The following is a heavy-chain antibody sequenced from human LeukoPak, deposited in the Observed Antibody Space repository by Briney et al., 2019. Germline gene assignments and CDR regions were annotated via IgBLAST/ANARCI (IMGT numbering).Heavy chain of an antibody. CDR3: AKEPKEWELPDY. V-gene: IGHV3-30*02. J-gene: IGHJ4*02. CDR2: IRFDGSNK. CDR1: GFTFSNFG. Sequence: GGSLRLSCAASGFTFSNFGMHWVRQAPGKGLEWVAFIRFDGSNKYYRDSVKGRFTISRDNSKNTLYLQLDYLRTEDTAVYYCAKEPKEWELPDYWGQGTLVTVSS. D-gene: IGHD1-26*01.